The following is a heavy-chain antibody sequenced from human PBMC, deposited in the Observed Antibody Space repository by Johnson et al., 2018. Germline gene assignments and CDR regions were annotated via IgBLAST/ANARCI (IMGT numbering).Heavy chain of an antibody. J-gene: IGHJ6*03. Sequence: QVQLQESGPGLVKPSETLSLTCTVSGGSISSYYWSWIRQPPGKGLEWIGYISYSGSTNYNPSLKSQVTISVDTSKNQFSLTLRSVTAADTAVYYCARATVFGLYYMDVWGKGTTVTVSS. CDR1: GGSISSYY. CDR2: ISYSGST. CDR3: ARATVFGLYYMDV. D-gene: IGHD3-10*01. V-gene: IGHV4-59*01.